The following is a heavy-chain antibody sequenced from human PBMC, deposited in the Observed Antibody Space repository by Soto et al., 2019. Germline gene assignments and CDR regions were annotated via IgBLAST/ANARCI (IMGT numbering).Heavy chain of an antibody. CDR3: AKLRAKSHIAVTLDY. D-gene: IGHD2-15*01. Sequence: PGGSLRLSCATSGFTFGNFAMSWVRQAPGKGLEWVSAISGNGGSTYYADSVKGRFTISIDNSKNTLYLQMNSLTAEDTAVYFCAKLRAKSHIAVTLDYWGQGSLVTVSS. J-gene: IGHJ4*02. V-gene: IGHV3-23*01. CDR1: GFTFGNFA. CDR2: ISGNGGST.